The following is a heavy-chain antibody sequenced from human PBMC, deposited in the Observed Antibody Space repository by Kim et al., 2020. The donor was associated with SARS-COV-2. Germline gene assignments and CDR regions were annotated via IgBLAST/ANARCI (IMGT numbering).Heavy chain of an antibody. CDR1: GGSISSGGYY. D-gene: IGHD3-16*02. J-gene: IGHJ4*02. Sequence: SETLSLTCTVSGGSISSGGYYWSWIRQHPGKGLEWIGYIYYSGSTYYNPSLKSRVTISVDTSKNQFSLKLSSVTAADTAVYYCARWADYDYVWGSYRLPFDYWGQGTLVTVSS. V-gene: IGHV4-31*03. CDR2: IYYSGST. CDR3: ARWADYDYVWGSYRLPFDY.